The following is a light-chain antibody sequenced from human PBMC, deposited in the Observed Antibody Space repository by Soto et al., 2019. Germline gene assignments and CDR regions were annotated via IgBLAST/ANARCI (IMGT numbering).Light chain of an antibody. CDR3: AAWDDSLNGFV. Sequence: QLVLTQPPSTSGTPGQRVTISCSGSNSNIGSNSVNWYQQLPGTAPTLLIHSSNKWPSGVPDRFSGSKSGTSASLAISGLQSEDEADYYCAAWDDSLNGFVFGAGTKLTVL. J-gene: IGLJ1*01. V-gene: IGLV1-44*01. CDR1: NSNIGSNS. CDR2: SSN.